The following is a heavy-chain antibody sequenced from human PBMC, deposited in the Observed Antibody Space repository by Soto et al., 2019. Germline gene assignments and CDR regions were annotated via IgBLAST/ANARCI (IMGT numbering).Heavy chain of an antibody. J-gene: IGHJ6*02. CDR1: GGSISSYY. Sequence: PSETLSLTCTVSGGSISSYYWCWIRQPPGKGLEWIGYIYYSGSTYYKPSLKSRGTISVDTSKNQFSLKLSSVTAADTAVYYCARDTPETGYYYYCMDAWGQGTRVTVSS. V-gene: IGHV4-59*01. CDR2: IYYSGST. D-gene: IGHD3-9*01. CDR3: ARDTPETGYYYYCMDA.